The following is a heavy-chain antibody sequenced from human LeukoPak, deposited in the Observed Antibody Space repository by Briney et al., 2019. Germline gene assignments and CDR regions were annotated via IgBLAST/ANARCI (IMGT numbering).Heavy chain of an antibody. D-gene: IGHD6-13*01. CDR2: INPSGGST. J-gene: IGHJ5*02. CDR3: ARDQAAAGTRGSWFDP. V-gene: IGHV1-46*01. Sequence: ASVKVSCKASGYTFTSYYIHWVRQAPGQGLEWMGIINPSGGSTSYAQKFQGRVTMTRDTSTSTVYMELSSLRSEDTAVYYCARDQAAAGTRGSWFDPWGQGTLVTVSS. CDR1: GYTFTSYY.